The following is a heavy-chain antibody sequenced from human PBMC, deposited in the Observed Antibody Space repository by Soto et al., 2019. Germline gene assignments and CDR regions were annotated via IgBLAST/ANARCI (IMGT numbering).Heavy chain of an antibody. Sequence: PGGSLRLSCTASGFTFGDYAMSWFRQAPGKGLEWVGFIRSKPYGGTTEYAASAKGRFTISRDDSKSIAYLQMNSLKTEDTAVYYCAKDLFSMVRGASYYSYGMDVWGQGTTVTVS. CDR2: IRSKPYGGTT. D-gene: IGHD3-10*01. J-gene: IGHJ6*02. V-gene: IGHV3-49*03. CDR3: AKDLFSMVRGASYYSYGMDV. CDR1: GFTFGDYA.